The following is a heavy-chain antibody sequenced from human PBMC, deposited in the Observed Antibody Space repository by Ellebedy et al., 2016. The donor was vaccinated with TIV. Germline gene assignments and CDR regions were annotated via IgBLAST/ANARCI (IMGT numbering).Heavy chain of an antibody. CDR1: GFTFSNAW. Sequence: GESLKISCAASGFTFSNAWMSWVRQAPGKGLEWVGRINSKADGGTIDYAAPVKGRFIISRDDSKNMLYLQMNILKTEDTAVYYCTPSYDPYYYYFHMDVWGKGTTVTVSS. J-gene: IGHJ6*03. CDR2: INSKADGGTI. D-gene: IGHD3-3*01. V-gene: IGHV3-15*01. CDR3: TPSYDPYYYYFHMDV.